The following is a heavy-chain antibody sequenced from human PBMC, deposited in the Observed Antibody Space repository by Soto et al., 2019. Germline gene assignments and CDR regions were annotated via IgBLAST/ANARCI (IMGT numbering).Heavy chain of an antibody. V-gene: IGHV1-18*01. Sequence: QVHLVQSGAEVKKPGASVKVSCKASGYSFTTYGISWVLQAPGQGLEWMGWISGYNGDTNYAQNFQARVTMTTDTSTSTAYMELRSLRSDDTAVYYCAREGVRPYYYYGMDVWGQGTTVTVSS. CDR3: AREGVRPYYYYGMDV. CDR2: ISGYNGDT. CDR1: GYSFTTYG. D-gene: IGHD2-21*01. J-gene: IGHJ6*02.